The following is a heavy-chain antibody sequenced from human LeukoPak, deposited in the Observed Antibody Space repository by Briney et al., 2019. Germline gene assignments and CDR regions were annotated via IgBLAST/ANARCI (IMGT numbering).Heavy chain of an antibody. J-gene: IGHJ4*02. V-gene: IGHV3-30*18. CDR1: GFTFSSYG. CDR3: AKGGDLDY. CDR2: ISYDGSNK. Sequence: GRSLRLSCAASGFTFSSYGMHWVRQAPGKGQEWVAVISYDGSNKYYADSVKGRFTISRDNSKNTLYLQMNSLRAEDTAVYYCAKGGDLDYWGQGTLVTVSS. D-gene: IGHD3-10*01.